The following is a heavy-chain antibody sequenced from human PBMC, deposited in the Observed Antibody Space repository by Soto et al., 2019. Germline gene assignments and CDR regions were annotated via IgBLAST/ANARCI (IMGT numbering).Heavy chain of an antibody. V-gene: IGHV1-69*12. CDR2: IIPIFGTA. CDR3: AREKIAVAGYYYYGMDV. D-gene: IGHD6-19*01. CDR1: GGTFSSYA. Sequence: QVQLVQSGAEVKKPGSSVKVSCKASGGTFSSYAISWVRQAPGQGLEWMGGIIPIFGTANYAQKFQGRVTIPADESTSTAYMELSSLRAEDTALYYCAREKIAVAGYYYYGMDVWGQGTTVTVSS. J-gene: IGHJ6*02.